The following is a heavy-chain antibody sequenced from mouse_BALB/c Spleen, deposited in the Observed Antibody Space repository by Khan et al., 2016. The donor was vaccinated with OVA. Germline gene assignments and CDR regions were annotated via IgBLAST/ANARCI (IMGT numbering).Heavy chain of an antibody. CDR1: GYSFTTYY. J-gene: IGHJ3*01. D-gene: IGHD2-2*01. Sequence: VQLKESGPELMKPGASVKISCKASGYSFTTYYIHWVKQSHGKSLEWIGYIDPFSGSTPHNQKFKGKSTLTVDKSSSTAYIHLSNLTSEDSAVYYCTRRGYVAWFTYWGQGTLVTVSA. CDR3: TRRGYVAWFTY. CDR2: IDPFSGST. V-gene: IGHV1S135*01.